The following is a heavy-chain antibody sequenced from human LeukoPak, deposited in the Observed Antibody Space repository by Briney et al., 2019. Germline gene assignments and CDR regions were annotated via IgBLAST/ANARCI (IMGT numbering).Heavy chain of an antibody. CDR1: GGSFSGYY. Sequence: SETLSLTCAVYGGSFSGYYWSWIRQPQGKGLEWIGEINHSGSTNYNPSLKSRVTISVDTSKNQFSLKLSSVTAADTAVYYCASRGVTGLFDYWGQGTLVTVSS. CDR2: INHSGST. J-gene: IGHJ4*02. D-gene: IGHD1-20*01. CDR3: ASRGVTGLFDY. V-gene: IGHV4-34*01.